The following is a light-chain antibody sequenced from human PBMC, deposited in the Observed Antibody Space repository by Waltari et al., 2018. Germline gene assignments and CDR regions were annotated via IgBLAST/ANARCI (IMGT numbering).Light chain of an antibody. Sequence: QSALTQPASVSGSPGQSITISCTGTSSDIGGYNYVSWYQHHPGNAPKLIIYEVSNRPSGVSNRFSGSKSGNTASLTISGLQAEDEADYYCSSYTSNSRVFGAGTKLTVL. J-gene: IGLJ3*02. CDR1: SSDIGGYNY. CDR2: EVS. V-gene: IGLV2-14*01. CDR3: SSYTSNSRV.